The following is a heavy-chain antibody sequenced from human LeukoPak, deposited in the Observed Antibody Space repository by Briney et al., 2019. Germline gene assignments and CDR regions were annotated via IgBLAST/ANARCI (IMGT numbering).Heavy chain of an antibody. CDR1: DGSITNYD. CDR2: IYTSGST. J-gene: IGHJ4*02. D-gene: IGHD1-26*01. CDR3: ARATAVLLTFDY. V-gene: IGHV4-4*07. Sequence: PSETLSLTCTVSDGSITNYDWSWIRQPAGKGLEWIGRIYTSGSTNYNPSLKSRVTMSVDTSKNQFSLKLSSVTAADTAVYYCARATAVLLTFDYWGQGTLVTVSS.